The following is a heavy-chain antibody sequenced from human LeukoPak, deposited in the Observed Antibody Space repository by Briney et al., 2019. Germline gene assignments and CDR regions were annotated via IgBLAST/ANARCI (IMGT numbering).Heavy chain of an antibody. CDR2: INPNSGGT. D-gene: IGHD2-15*01. CDR1: GYTFTGYY. V-gene: IGHV1-2*02. CDR3: AKVDPEGYWYFDL. J-gene: IGHJ2*01. Sequence: GASVKVSYKASGYTFTGYYMHWVRQAPGQGLEWMGWINPNSGGTNYAQKFQGRVTMTRDTSISTAYMELSRLRSDDTAVYYCAKVDPEGYWYFDLWGRGTLVTVSS.